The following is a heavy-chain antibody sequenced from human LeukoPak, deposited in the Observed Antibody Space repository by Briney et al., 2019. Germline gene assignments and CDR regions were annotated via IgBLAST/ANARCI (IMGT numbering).Heavy chain of an antibody. CDR2: IFSTGAT. CDR3: ARLKVGAYFDL. V-gene: IGHV4-59*08. Sequence: SETLSLTCTVSGGSISSYYWSWIRQPPGKGPEWIAYIFSTGATSYNPSLRSRVSISLDTSKSQFSLKLNSVTVADTAVYFCARLKVGAYFDLWGRGALVTVSS. CDR1: GGSISSYY. D-gene: IGHD3-16*01. J-gene: IGHJ2*01.